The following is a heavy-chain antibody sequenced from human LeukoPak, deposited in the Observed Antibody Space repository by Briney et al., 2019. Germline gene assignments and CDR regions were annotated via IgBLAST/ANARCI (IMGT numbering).Heavy chain of an antibody. D-gene: IGHD6-19*01. CDR1: GYTFTNFG. V-gene: IGHV1-18*01. CDR2: ISAYNGNT. Sequence: ASVKVSCKASGYTFTNFGISWVRQAPGQGLEWMGWISAYNGNTNYAQKVQGRVTMTTDTSTSTVCMELRSLRSDDTAVYYCARAGGWAREDYKADAFDIWGQGTMVTVSS. J-gene: IGHJ3*02. CDR3: ARAGGWAREDYKADAFDI.